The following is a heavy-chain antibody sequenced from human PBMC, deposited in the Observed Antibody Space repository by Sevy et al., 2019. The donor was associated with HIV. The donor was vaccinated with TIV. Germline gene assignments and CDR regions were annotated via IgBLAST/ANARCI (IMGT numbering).Heavy chain of an antibody. Sequence: ASVKVSCKASGYTFTSYGISWVRQAPGQGLEWMGWISAYNGNTNYAQKPQGRVTMTTDTSTSTAYMELRSLRSDDTAVYYCARVRGLHTEEYYYYGMDVWGQGTTVTVSS. CDR2: ISAYNGNT. D-gene: IGHD5-12*01. V-gene: IGHV1-18*01. J-gene: IGHJ6*02. CDR3: ARVRGLHTEEYYYYGMDV. CDR1: GYTFTSYG.